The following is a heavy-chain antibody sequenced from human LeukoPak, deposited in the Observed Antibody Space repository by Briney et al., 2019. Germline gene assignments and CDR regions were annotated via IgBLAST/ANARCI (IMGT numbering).Heavy chain of an antibody. J-gene: IGHJ4*02. Sequence: ASVKVSCKASGFTFTSSAMHWVRQAHGQGLEWMGWINPNSGGTNYAQRFQGRVTMTRDTSISTAYMELSRLRSDDTAVYYCARLPPAAPIDYWGQGTLVTVSS. V-gene: IGHV1-2*02. CDR2: INPNSGGT. CDR3: ARLPPAAPIDY. CDR1: GFTFTSSA. D-gene: IGHD6-6*01.